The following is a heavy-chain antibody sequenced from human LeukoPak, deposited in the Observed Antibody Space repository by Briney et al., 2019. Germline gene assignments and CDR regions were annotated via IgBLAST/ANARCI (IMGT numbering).Heavy chain of an antibody. Sequence: SETLSLTCSVSDDSITMYYWTCIRQPPGKGLEWIGYVDHTGSTNFNPSLHGRVSISRDTSKNLFSLRLRSVTAADTAVYFCARGRVSSSTWYSTYYYYFYMDVWGKGTTVTVSS. V-gene: IGHV4-59*01. CDR2: VDHTGST. CDR1: DDSITMYY. D-gene: IGHD1-1*01. J-gene: IGHJ6*03. CDR3: ARGRVSSSTWYSTYYYYFYMDV.